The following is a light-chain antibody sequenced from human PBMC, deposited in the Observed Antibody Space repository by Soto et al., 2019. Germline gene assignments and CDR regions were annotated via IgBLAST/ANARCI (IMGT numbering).Light chain of an antibody. J-gene: IGLJ2*01. Sequence: QSALTQPASVSGSPGQSITISCTGASSDVGDYDYVSWYQHRPGKAPKLIIYAVSNRPSGVSNRFSGSKSGNTASLTISGRQAEDEAHYYCSSYTTHSPPVVFGGGTRLTVL. CDR2: AVS. CDR1: SSDVGDYDY. V-gene: IGLV2-14*03. CDR3: SSYTTHSPPVV.